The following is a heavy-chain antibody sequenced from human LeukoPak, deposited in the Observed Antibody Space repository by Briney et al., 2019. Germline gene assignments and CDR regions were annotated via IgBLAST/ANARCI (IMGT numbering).Heavy chain of an antibody. Sequence: GGSLRLSCAASGFTFSSYSMNWVRQAPGKGLEWVSSISSSSSYIYCADSVKGRFTISRDNAKNSLYLQMNSLRAEDTAVYYCARAPDYYYGMDVWGQGTTVTVSS. V-gene: IGHV3-21*01. CDR2: ISSSSSYI. J-gene: IGHJ6*02. CDR1: GFTFSSYS. CDR3: ARAPDYYYGMDV.